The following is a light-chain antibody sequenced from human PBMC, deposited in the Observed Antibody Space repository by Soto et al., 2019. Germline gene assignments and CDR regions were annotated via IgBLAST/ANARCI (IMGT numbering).Light chain of an antibody. J-gene: IGKJ1*01. Sequence: EIVLTQSPGTLSLSPGERATLSCRASQSVSNNYLAWYQRKPGQAPRLLIYGASSRATGIPGRFSGSGSGTDFILTITRLEPEDFAVYYCQQYNNWPPGGTFGQGIKVEIK. CDR1: QSVSNNY. V-gene: IGKV3-20*01. CDR2: GAS. CDR3: QQYNNWPPGGT.